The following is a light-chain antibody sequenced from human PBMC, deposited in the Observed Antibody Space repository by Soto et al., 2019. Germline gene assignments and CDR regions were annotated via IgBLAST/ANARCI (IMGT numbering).Light chain of an antibody. V-gene: IGKV3D-15*01. CDR1: QSINRD. CDR3: QQYDGPPLT. J-gene: IGKJ3*01. Sequence: EIVMTQSPATLSVSPGESAALSCRASQSINRDLAWYVQKPGQTPRLLIYGASNRAAGIPDRFSGSGSGTDFTLTINRLEPEDSAVYFCQQYDGPPLTFGPGTKVDIK. CDR2: GAS.